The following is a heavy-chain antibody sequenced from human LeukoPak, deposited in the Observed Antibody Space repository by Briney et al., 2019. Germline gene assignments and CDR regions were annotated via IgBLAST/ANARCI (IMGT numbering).Heavy chain of an antibody. CDR1: GYTFTSYG. CDR3: ARPRSGDCSGGSCYSDAFDI. D-gene: IGHD2-15*01. Sequence: ASVKVSCKASGYTFTSYGISWVRQAPGQGLEWMGWISAYNGNTNYAQKLQGRVTMTTDTSTSTAYMELRSLRSDDTAVYYCARPRSGDCSGGSCYSDAFDIWGQGTMVTVSS. CDR2: ISAYNGNT. J-gene: IGHJ3*02. V-gene: IGHV1-18*01.